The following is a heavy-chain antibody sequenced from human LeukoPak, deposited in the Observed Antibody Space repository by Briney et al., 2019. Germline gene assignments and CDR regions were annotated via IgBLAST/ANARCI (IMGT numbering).Heavy chain of an antibody. J-gene: IGHJ1*01. CDR3: ARDRTVRYYGSGSYLF. Sequence: RGASVKVSCKASGYTFTGYYMHWVRQAPGQGLEWMGWINPNSGGTNYAQKFQGRVTMTRDTSISTAYMELSRLRSDDTAVYYCARDRTVRYYGSGSYLFWGQGTLVTVSS. CDR2: INPNSGGT. D-gene: IGHD3-10*01. V-gene: IGHV1-2*02. CDR1: GYTFTGYY.